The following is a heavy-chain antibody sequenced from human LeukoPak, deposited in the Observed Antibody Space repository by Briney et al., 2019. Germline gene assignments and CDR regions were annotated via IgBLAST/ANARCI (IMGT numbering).Heavy chain of an antibody. J-gene: IGHJ4*02. CDR1: GFTFSNYW. V-gene: IGHV3-7*01. Sequence: GGSLRLSCAASGFTFSNYWMSWVRQAPGKGLEWVASIKQDGSEKYYVDSVKGRFTISRDNAKNSLYLQMNSLRAEDTAVYYCARDGYPRGSYIYWGQGTLVTVSS. D-gene: IGHD1-26*01. CDR2: IKQDGSEK. CDR3: ARDGYPRGSYIY.